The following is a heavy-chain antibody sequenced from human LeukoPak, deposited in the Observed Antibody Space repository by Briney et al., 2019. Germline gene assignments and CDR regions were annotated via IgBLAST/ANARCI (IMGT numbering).Heavy chain of an antibody. D-gene: IGHD1-7*01. J-gene: IGHJ5*02. CDR3: ARLRGWKYHWFDP. CDR2: IYPGDSDT. V-gene: IGHV5-51*01. CDR1: GYSFTSYW. Sequence: GESLKISCKGPGYSFTSYWIGWVRQMPGKGLEWMGIIYPGDSDTRYSPSFQGQVTISADKSISTAYLQWSGLKASDTAMYYCARLRGWKYHWFDPWGQGTLVTVSS.